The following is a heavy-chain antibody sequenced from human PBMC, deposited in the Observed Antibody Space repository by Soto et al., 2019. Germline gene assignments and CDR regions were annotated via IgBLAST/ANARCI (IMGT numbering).Heavy chain of an antibody. Sequence: GGSLRLSCAASGFTFSGHWMHWVRQAPGKGLVWVSRISSDGSSTAHADSVKGRLTISRDNAKNTLYLQMNSLRAEDTAVYYCARGTSAWRNGLDIWGQGTMVT. V-gene: IGHV3-74*01. D-gene: IGHD6-19*01. CDR1: GFTFSGHW. CDR3: ARGTSAWRNGLDI. J-gene: IGHJ3*02. CDR2: ISSDGSST.